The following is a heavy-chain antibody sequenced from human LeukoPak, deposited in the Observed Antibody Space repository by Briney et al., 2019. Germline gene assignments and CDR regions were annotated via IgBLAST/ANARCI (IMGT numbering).Heavy chain of an antibody. V-gene: IGHV1-2*02. D-gene: IGHD6-13*01. CDR1: GYTFTGYY. CDR2: INPNSGGT. Sequence: ASVTVSCKAPGYTFTGYYMHWVRQAPGQGLEWMGWINPNSGGTNYAQKFQGRVTMTRDTSISTAYMELSRLRSDDTAVYYCARGGSAGIAAAFYSLDPWGQGTLVTVSS. J-gene: IGHJ5*02. CDR3: ARGGSAGIAAAFYSLDP.